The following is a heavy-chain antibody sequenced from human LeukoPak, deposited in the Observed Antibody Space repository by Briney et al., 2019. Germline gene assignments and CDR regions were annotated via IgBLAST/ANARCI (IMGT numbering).Heavy chain of an antibody. Sequence: ASVKVSCKASGYTFTSYGISWVRQAPGQGLEWMGWISAYNGNTNYAQKLQGRVTMTTDTSTSTAYMELRSLRSDDTAVYYCARPSGSATDYYYYYMDVWGKGTTVTVSS. CDR3: ARPSGSATDYYYYYMDV. CDR1: GYTFTSYG. CDR2: ISAYNGNT. J-gene: IGHJ6*03. D-gene: IGHD4-17*01. V-gene: IGHV1-18*01.